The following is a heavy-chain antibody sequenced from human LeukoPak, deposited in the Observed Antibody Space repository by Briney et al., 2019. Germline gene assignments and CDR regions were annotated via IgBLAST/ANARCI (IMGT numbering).Heavy chain of an antibody. V-gene: IGHV4-59*01. J-gene: IGHJ3*02. CDR2: IYYSGST. D-gene: IGHD3-22*01. Sequence: SETLSLTCTVPGGSISSYYWSWIRQPPGKGLEWIGYIYYSGSTNYNPSLKSRVTISVDTSKNQFSLKLSSVTAADTAVYYCARNYYYDSSGYYSHAFDIWGQGTMVTVSS. CDR1: GGSISSYY. CDR3: ARNYYYDSSGYYSHAFDI.